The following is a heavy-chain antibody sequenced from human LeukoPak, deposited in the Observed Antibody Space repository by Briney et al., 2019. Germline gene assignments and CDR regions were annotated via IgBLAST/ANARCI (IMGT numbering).Heavy chain of an antibody. CDR2: INPSGGST. J-gene: IGHJ4*02. CDR1: GYTFTSYY. CDR3: ARDRSYDSSGYYQDYYFDY. D-gene: IGHD3-22*01. Sequence: ASVKVSCKASGYTFTSYYMHWVRQAPGRGLEWMGVINPSGGSTSYAQKFQGRVTMTRDTSTSTVYMELSSLRSEDTAVYYCARDRSYDSSGYYQDYYFDYWGQGTLVTVSS. V-gene: IGHV1-46*01.